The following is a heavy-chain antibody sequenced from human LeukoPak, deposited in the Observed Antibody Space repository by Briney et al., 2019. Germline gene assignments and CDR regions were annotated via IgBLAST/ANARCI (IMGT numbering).Heavy chain of an antibody. V-gene: IGHV3-23*01. J-gene: IGHJ6*02. CDR3: AKDRGKGSISLSEMDV. CDR1: GFTFSNYA. CDR2: ISARGGTT. Sequence: GGSLRLSCAASGFTFSNYAMSWVRQAPGEGLERVSGISARGGTTYFADSVRGRFTISRDNSKNTLYLQMNTLTAGDTALYYCAKDRGKGSISLSEMDVWGQGTTVIVS. D-gene: IGHD2-21*01.